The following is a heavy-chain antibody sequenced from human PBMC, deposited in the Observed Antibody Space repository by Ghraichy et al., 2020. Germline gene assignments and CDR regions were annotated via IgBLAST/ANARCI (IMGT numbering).Heavy chain of an antibody. D-gene: IGHD3/OR15-3a*01. CDR2: ITDNVGTT. CDR1: GFTFRTYA. V-gene: IGHV3-23*01. J-gene: IGHJ1*01. Sequence: GGSLRLSCAASGFTFRTYAMSWVRQAPGKGLEWVSAITDNVGTTYDAESVKGRFTISRDNSKNTLFLQMNSLRGEDTAVYYCAKFARDWPNEYLQHWGQGALVTVSS. CDR3: AKFARDWPNEYLQH.